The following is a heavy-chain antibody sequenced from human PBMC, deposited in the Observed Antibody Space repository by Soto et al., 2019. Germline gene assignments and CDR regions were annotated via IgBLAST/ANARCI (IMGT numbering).Heavy chain of an antibody. CDR3: ARHDNMTLGSQYLDS. J-gene: IGHJ4*02. D-gene: IGHD1-1*01. CDR1: GYILSSYN. V-gene: IGHV1-46*01. Sequence: ASVKASCKASGYILSSYNMNWVRQAPGQGLEWMGIINPSGGRTSYAQKFQDRVSMTRDTSTNTVYMELSSLRSDDTAVYFCARHDNMTLGSQYLDSWGPGTLVTVSS. CDR2: INPSGGRT.